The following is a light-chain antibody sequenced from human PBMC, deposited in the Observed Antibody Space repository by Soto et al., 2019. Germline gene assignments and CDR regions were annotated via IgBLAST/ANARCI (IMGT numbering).Light chain of an antibody. V-gene: IGKV3-20*01. CDR2: GAS. CDR3: QQYGSSPPLWT. CDR1: QSVSSSY. Sequence: EIVLTQSPGTLSLSPGERATLSCRASQSVSSSYIAWYQQKPGQAPRLLIYGASSRATGIPDRFSGSGSGTDFTLTISRLEPEDFAVYYCQQYGSSPPLWTFGQGTKVEIK. J-gene: IGKJ1*01.